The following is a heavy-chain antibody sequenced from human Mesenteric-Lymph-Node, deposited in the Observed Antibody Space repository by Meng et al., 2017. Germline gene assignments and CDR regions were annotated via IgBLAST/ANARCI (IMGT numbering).Heavy chain of an antibody. V-gene: IGHV3-30*01. D-gene: IGHD5-18*01. CDR1: GFTFSSYA. J-gene: IGHJ4*02. Sequence: GESLKISCAASGFTFSSYAMHWVRQAPGKGLEWVAVISYDGSNKYYADSVKGRFTISRDNSKNTLYLQMNSLRAEDMAVYYCARVGYSYGLKSDHFHYWGQGTLVTVSS. CDR3: ARVGYSYGLKSDHFHY. CDR2: ISYDGSNK.